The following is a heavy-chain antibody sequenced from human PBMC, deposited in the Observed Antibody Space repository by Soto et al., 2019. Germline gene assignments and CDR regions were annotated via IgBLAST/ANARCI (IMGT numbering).Heavy chain of an antibody. V-gene: IGHV1-8*01. CDR2: MNPNSGNT. Sequence: ASVKVSCKASGYTFTSYDINWVRQATGQGLEWMGWMNPNSGNTGYAQKFQGRVTITRNTSISTAYMELSSLRSEDTAVYYCAREPPYSEAYYDFWSGYSRSTSYYGMDVWGQGTTVTVSS. CDR1: GYTFTSYD. CDR3: AREPPYSEAYYDFWSGYSRSTSYYGMDV. D-gene: IGHD3-3*01. J-gene: IGHJ6*02.